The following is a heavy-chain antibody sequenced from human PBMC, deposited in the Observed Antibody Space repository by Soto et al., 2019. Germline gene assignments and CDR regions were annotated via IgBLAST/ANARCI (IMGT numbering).Heavy chain of an antibody. CDR3: AKQGIEVAGTDYFDY. CDR2: ISHDGSKA. Sequence: LRLSCAASGFIFRSYGVHWVRQAPGKGLEWVAVISHDGSKAYYADAVNGRFTISRDNAKNTVYLQMNSLRPEDTAVYYCAKQGIEVAGTDYFDYWGQGAQVTVSS. CDR1: GFIFRSYG. D-gene: IGHD6-19*01. J-gene: IGHJ4*02. V-gene: IGHV3-30*18.